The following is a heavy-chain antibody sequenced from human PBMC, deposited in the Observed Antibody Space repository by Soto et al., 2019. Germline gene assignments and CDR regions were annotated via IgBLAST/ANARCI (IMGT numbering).Heavy chain of an antibody. J-gene: IGHJ3*02. V-gene: IGHV3-73*01. D-gene: IGHD5-12*01. CDR2: IRSKANSYAT. Sequence: GGSLRLSCAASGFTFSSYWLHWVRQASGKGLEWVGRIRSKANSYATAYAASVKGRFTISRDDSKNTAYLQMNSLKTEDTAVYYCTRHLGGRYSDYSDAFDIRGQGTMVTVSS. CDR3: TRHLGGRYSDYSDAFDI. CDR1: GFTFSSYW.